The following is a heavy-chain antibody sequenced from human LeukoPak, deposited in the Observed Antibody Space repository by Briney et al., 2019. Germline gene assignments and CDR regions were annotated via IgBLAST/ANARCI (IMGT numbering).Heavy chain of an antibody. D-gene: IGHD1-14*01. CDR3: AKPARTDAFDI. Sequence: PGGSLRLSCVASGFTFGSCWMSWVRQAPGKGLEWVANIKQDGSEKYYVDSVKGRFTISRDNSKNTLYLQMNSLRAEDTAVYYCAKPARTDAFDIWGQGTMITVSS. J-gene: IGHJ3*02. CDR1: GFTFGSCW. CDR2: IKQDGSEK. V-gene: IGHV3-7*03.